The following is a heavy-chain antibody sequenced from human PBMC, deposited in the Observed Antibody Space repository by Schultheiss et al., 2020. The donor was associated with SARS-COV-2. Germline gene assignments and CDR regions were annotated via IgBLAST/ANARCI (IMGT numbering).Heavy chain of an antibody. CDR2: MNPNSGNT. CDR1: GYTFTGYY. V-gene: IGHV1-8*02. CDR3: ATHPVDSSGYFDY. D-gene: IGHD3-22*01. Sequence: ASVKVSCKASGYTFTGYYMHWVRQATGQGLEWMGWMNPNSGNTGYAQKFQGRVTMTEDTSTDTAYMELSSLRSEDTAVYYCATHPVDSSGYFDYWGQGTLVTVSS. J-gene: IGHJ4*02.